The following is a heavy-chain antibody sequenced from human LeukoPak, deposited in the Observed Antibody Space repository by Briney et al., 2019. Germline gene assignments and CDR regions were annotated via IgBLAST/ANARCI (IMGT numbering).Heavy chain of an antibody. D-gene: IGHD3-3*01. Sequence: GRSLRLSCAASGFTFSSYAMHWVCQAPGKGLEWVAIISFDGSNKYYADSVKGRFTISRDNSKNTLYLQMNSLRAEDTAVYYCARDEEFTIFGVGPDYWGQGTLVTVSS. CDR2: ISFDGSNK. CDR3: ARDEEFTIFGVGPDY. J-gene: IGHJ4*02. V-gene: IGHV3-30-3*01. CDR1: GFTFSSYA.